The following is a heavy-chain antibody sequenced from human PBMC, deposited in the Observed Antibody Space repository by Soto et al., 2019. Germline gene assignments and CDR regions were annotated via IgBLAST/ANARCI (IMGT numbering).Heavy chain of an antibody. D-gene: IGHD1-26*01. Sequence: QVQLVQSGAEAKKPGSSVKVSCKASGGTFSSYAISWVRQAPGQGLEWMGGIIPIFGTANYAQKFQGRVTIPADESTSTAYMELRSLRSENTGVYYCARVGSRSPSKEDAFDIWGQGTMVTVSS. V-gene: IGHV1-69*01. CDR3: ARVGSRSPSKEDAFDI. J-gene: IGHJ3*02. CDR1: GGTFSSYA. CDR2: IIPIFGTA.